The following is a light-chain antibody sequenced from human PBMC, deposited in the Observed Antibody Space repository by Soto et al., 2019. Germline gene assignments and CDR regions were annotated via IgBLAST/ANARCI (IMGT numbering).Light chain of an antibody. J-gene: IGKJ1*01. CDR2: GTS. V-gene: IGKV3-20*01. CDR1: QTISSW. Sequence: TQSPSTLSGSVGDRVTITCRASQTISSWLAWYQQKPGQAPRLVISGTSDRATGIPDRFSGSGSGTDFTLTISRLEPEDFAVYYCQQYDSPWTFGQGTKVDIK. CDR3: QQYDSPWT.